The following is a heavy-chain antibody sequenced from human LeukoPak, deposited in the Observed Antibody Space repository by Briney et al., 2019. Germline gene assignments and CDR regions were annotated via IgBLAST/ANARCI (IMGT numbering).Heavy chain of an antibody. CDR1: GFTFSSYA. CDR3: ARDQGDLYCTNGVCYYFDY. D-gene: IGHD2-8*01. V-gene: IGHV3-30-3*01. Sequence: PGGSLRLSCAASGFTFSSYAMHWVRQAPGKGLEWVAVISYDGSNKYYADSVRGRFTISRDNSKNTLFLQMNSLRAEDTAVYYCARDQGDLYCTNGVCYYFDYWGQGTLVTVSS. J-gene: IGHJ4*02. CDR2: ISYDGSNK.